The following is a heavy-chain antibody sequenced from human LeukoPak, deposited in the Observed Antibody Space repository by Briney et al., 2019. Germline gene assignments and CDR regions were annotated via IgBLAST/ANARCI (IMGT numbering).Heavy chain of an antibody. CDR1: GFTFSNSW. J-gene: IGHJ4*02. CDR3: AKDRGVTLTATFDF. Sequence: GGSLRLSCTASGFTFSNSWMNWVRQAPGKGLEWVSGVSGNADTTYYADSVQGRFIIFRDNSKNTLSLQMSSLRSEDTAVYYCAKDRGVTLTATFDFWGQGTLVTVSS. CDR2: VSGNADTT. V-gene: IGHV3-23*01. D-gene: IGHD2-21*02.